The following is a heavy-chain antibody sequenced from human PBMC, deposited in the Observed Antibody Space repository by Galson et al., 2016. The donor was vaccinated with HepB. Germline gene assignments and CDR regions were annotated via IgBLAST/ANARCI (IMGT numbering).Heavy chain of an antibody. J-gene: IGHJ4*02. V-gene: IGHV1-46*01. Sequence: SVKVSCKASGYPFTSYYIHWVRQAPGQGLEWMGIINPSGGSTSYAQKFQGRVTMTRDTSTSRVYMELSSLRSKDTAVYYCARLWSGPGAAYYFDYWGQGTLVTVSS. D-gene: IGHD3-3*01. CDR1: GYPFTSYY. CDR3: ARLWSGPGAAYYFDY. CDR2: INPSGGST.